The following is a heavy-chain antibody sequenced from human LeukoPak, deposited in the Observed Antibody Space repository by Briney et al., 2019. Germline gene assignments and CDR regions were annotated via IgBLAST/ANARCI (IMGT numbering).Heavy chain of an antibody. V-gene: IGHV1-2*02. D-gene: IGHD3-10*01. J-gene: IGHJ4*02. CDR1: GYTFTDSY. CDR2: INPKTGGT. Sequence: ASVKVSCKASGYTFTDSYMHWVRQAPGQGLEWMGWINPKTGGTNYAQRFQGRVTMTRDTSIRTAYMELNSLRSDDTAVYYCARDGRLTIFVRGIITEGSPPKDWGQGTLVTVSS. CDR3: ARDGRLTIFVRGIITEGSPPKD.